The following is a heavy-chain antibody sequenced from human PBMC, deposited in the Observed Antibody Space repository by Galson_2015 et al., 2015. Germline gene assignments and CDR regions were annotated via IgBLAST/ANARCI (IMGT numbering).Heavy chain of an antibody. CDR2: IIPILGIA. Sequence: SVKVSCKASGGTFSSYTISWVRQAPGQGLEWMGRIIPILGIANYAQKFQGRVTITADKSTSTAYMELSSLRSEDTVVYYCAREDSSGYYSYYFDYWGQGTLVTVSS. D-gene: IGHD3-22*01. CDR3: AREDSSGYYSYYFDY. J-gene: IGHJ4*02. CDR1: GGTFSSYT. V-gene: IGHV1-69*04.